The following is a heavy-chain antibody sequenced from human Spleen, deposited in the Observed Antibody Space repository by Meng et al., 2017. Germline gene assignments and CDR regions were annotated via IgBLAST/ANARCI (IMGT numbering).Heavy chain of an antibody. CDR1: GGSCSDYY. Sequence: QGHLQQGGHELLNPSEPRSFPCVVSGGSCSDYYWSCVRQHPGKGLEWIGEINHSVGTNYNPSLESLATISVDTSQNNLSLKLSSVTAADSAVYYCARGPTTMAHDFDYWGQGTLVTVSS. CDR3: ARGPTTMAHDFDY. CDR2: INHSVGT. J-gene: IGHJ4*02. V-gene: IGHV4-34*02. D-gene: IGHD4-11*01.